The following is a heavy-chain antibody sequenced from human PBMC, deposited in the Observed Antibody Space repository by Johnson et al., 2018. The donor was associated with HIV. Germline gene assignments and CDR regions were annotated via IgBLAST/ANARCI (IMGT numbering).Heavy chain of an antibody. CDR2: IWYDGSNE. CDR1: GFTFNSYA. V-gene: IGHV3-33*06. D-gene: IGHD5-24*01. Sequence: QVQLVESGGGVVQPGTSLRLSCVASGFTFNSYAMHWVRQAPGKGLEWLSVIWYDGSNEYYADSVKGRFTISRDNSKNTLYLHMSSLSLEDTAVYYCAKVLGEMATFDAFDIWGQGAMVTVSS. CDR3: AKVLGEMATFDAFDI. J-gene: IGHJ3*02.